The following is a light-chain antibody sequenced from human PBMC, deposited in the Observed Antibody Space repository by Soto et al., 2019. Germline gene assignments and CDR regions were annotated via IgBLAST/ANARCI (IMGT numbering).Light chain of an antibody. Sequence: QSVLTQPPSVSGAPGQRVTISCTGSSSNIGAGYDIHWYQQLPGTAPKLLIYGTANRPSGVPDRFSGSKSGTSASLAITGLQAEDEADYYCQSYDSSLGAWVFGGGTQLTVL. J-gene: IGLJ3*02. CDR1: SSNIGAGYD. V-gene: IGLV1-40*01. CDR2: GTA. CDR3: QSYDSSLGAWV.